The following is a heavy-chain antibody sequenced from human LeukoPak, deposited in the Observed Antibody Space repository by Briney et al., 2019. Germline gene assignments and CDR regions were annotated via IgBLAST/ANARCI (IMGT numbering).Heavy chain of an antibody. CDR1: GFTFSNYE. Sequence: GGSLRLSCAASGFTFSNYEMNWVRQAPGKGLEWVSYISSSGSTKYYADSVKGRFTISRDNAKNSLYLQMNSLRAEDTAVYSCARAGVTNLLGETYWYFDLWGRGTLVTVSS. V-gene: IGHV3-48*03. CDR2: ISSSGSTK. J-gene: IGHJ2*01. CDR3: ARAGVTNLLGETYWYFDL. D-gene: IGHD1-26*01.